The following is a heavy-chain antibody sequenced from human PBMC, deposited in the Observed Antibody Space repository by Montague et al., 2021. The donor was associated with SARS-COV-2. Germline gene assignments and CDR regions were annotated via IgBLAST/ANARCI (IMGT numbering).Heavy chain of an antibody. J-gene: IGHJ3*02. Sequence: SETLSLTCTVSGGSISSSNYYWDWIRQPPGKGLEWIGSIYDSGSTYYNPSLKSRVTISVDTSKNHFSLKLGSVTAADTAVYYCARRGRKLLPVATTIGGFDIWGQGTMVTVPS. D-gene: IGHD5-12*01. CDR2: IYDSGST. V-gene: IGHV4-39*02. CDR3: ARRGRKLLPVATTIGGFDI. CDR1: GGSISSSNYY.